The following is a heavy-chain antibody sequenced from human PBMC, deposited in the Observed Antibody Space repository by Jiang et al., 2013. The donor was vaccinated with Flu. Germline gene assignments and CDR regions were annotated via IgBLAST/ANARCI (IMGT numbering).Heavy chain of an antibody. J-gene: IGHJ4*02. Sequence: VQLVESGGGLVQPGGSLKLSCAASGFTFSGSAMHWVRQASGKGLEWVGRIRSKANAYATAYAASVKGRFSISRDDSENTAYLQMNSLKTEDTAVYYCTTGDYCGYWGQGTLVTVSS. CDR1: GFTFSGSA. CDR2: IRSKANAYAT. V-gene: IGHV3-73*02. CDR3: TTGDYCGY. D-gene: IGHD4-17*01.